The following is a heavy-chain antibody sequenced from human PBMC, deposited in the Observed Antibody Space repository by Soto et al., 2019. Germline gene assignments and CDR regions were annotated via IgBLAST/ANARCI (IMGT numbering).Heavy chain of an antibody. D-gene: IGHD6-19*01. CDR3: AAGLWQWLVPYFDN. CDR2: ISGSGGSP. J-gene: IGHJ4*02. Sequence: VQLLESGGGLVQPGGSLRLSCAASGFTFSSYAMSWVRQAPGKGLEWVSTISGSGGSPYYADSVKGRFTISRDNSKNTLDLQVNSLRADDTAVYYCAAGLWQWLVPYFDNWGQGALVTVSS. V-gene: IGHV3-23*01. CDR1: GFTFSSYA.